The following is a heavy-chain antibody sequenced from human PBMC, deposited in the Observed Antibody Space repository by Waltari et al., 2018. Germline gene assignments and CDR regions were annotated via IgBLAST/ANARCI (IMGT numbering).Heavy chain of an antibody. Sequence: EVQLVVSGGGLVQPGRSLRLSCTASGFTFGDYAMSWVRQAPGTGLEWVGFIRSKAYGGTTEYDASVKCRFTISRDDSKSIAYLQMNSLKTEDTAVYYSTRVGYDILTGYYNSLDYWGQGTLGTVSS. V-gene: IGHV3-49*04. CDR2: IRSKAYGGTT. D-gene: IGHD3-9*01. J-gene: IGHJ4*02. CDR3: TRVGYDILTGYYNSLDY. CDR1: GFTFGDYA.